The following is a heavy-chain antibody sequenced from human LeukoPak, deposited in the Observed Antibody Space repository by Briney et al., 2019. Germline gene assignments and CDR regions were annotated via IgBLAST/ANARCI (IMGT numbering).Heavy chain of an antibody. CDR3: ARSGGGAYYYGSGSYSNY. CDR1: GYTFTSYD. J-gene: IGHJ4*02. CDR2: RNPNRGNT. D-gene: IGHD3-10*01. Sequence: ASVKVSCKASGYTFTSYDINWVRQATGQGLEWMGWRNPNRGNTGYAQKFQGRVTMTRNTSISTAYMELSSLRSEDTAVYYCARSGGGAYYYGSGSYSNYWGQGTLVTVSS. V-gene: IGHV1-8*01.